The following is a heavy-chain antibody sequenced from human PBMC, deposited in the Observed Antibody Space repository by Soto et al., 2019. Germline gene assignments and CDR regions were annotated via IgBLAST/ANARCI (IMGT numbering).Heavy chain of an antibody. CDR1: GFTFSDYY. Sequence: QVQLVESGGGFVKPGGSLRLSCAASGFTFSDYYMSWIRQAPGKGLEWVSYISSSGSTIYYADSVKGRFTISRDNAQNSLYLQMNSLRSEDTAVYYCARDHGDYRKYCNYYYMDVWGKGTTVTVSS. D-gene: IGHD4-17*01. CDR3: ARDHGDYRKYCNYYYMDV. CDR2: ISSSGSTI. V-gene: IGHV3-11*01. J-gene: IGHJ6*03.